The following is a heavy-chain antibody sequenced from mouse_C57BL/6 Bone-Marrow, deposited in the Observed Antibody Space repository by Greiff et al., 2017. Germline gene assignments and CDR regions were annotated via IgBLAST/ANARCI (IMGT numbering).Heavy chain of an antibody. D-gene: IGHD1-2*01. CDR2: INPTDSYT. J-gene: IGHJ3*01. CDR3: ARGYYGP. Sequence: QVQLKQPGAELVKPGASVKLSCKASGYTFTSYWMQWVKQRPGQGLEWIGEINPTDSYTNYNQKFKGKATLTVDTSSSTAYMQLRSLTSEDSAVYYCARGYYGPWAQGTLVTVSA. V-gene: IGHV1-50*01. CDR1: GYTFTSYW.